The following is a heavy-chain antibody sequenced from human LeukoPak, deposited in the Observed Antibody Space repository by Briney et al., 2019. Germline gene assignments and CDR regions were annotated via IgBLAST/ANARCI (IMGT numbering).Heavy chain of an antibody. CDR2: IYYSGST. J-gene: IGHJ4*02. CDR3: AKAAGYNIFDY. Sequence: PSETLSLTCTVSGGSISSYYWSWIRQPPGKGLEWIGYIYYSGSTNYNPSLKSRVTISVDTSKNQFSLKLSSVTAADTAVYYCAKAAGYNIFDYWGQGTLVTVSS. V-gene: IGHV4-59*01. CDR1: GGSISSYY. D-gene: IGHD5-24*01.